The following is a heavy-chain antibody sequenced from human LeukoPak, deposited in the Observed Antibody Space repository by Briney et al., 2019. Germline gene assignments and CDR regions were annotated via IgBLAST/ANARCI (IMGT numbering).Heavy chain of an antibody. D-gene: IGHD3/OR15-3a*01. Sequence: SETLSLTCAVYGGSFSGYYWGWIRQPPGKWLEWIGSIYYSGNTYYNASLESQVSISIDTSKNQFSLRLTSVTAADTAVYYCARQTGSGLFILPGGQGTLVTVSS. V-gene: IGHV4-39*01. CDR1: GGSFSGYY. CDR3: ARQTGSGLFILP. J-gene: IGHJ4*02. CDR2: IYYSGNT.